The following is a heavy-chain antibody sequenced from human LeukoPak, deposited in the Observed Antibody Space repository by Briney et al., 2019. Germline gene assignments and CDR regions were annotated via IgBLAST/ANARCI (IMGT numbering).Heavy chain of an antibody. CDR2: ISYDGSNK. D-gene: IGHD3-16*01. V-gene: IGHV3-30*04. J-gene: IGHJ3*02. Sequence: GRSLRLSCAASGFNFNSYAVHWVRRAPGKGLEWVAFISYDGSNKYYADSVKGRFTISRDTSKTTLYLQMNSLRTEDTALYYCATELRILSWGVDAFDIWGQGTMVTVSS. CDR1: GFNFNSYA. CDR3: ATELRILSWGVDAFDI.